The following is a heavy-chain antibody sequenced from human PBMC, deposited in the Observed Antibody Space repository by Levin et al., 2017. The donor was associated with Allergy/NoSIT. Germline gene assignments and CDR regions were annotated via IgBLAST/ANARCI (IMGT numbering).Heavy chain of an antibody. D-gene: IGHD3-16*01. CDR1: GFTFRSYA. V-gene: IGHV3-23*01. CDR3: AKVMRQGLGQYYFDY. CDR2: ISGSGGST. Sequence: LSLTCAASGFTFRSYAMSWVRQAPGKGLEWVSVISGSGGSTYYADSVKGRFTISRDNSRNTLYLQMNSLRAEDTAVYYCAKVMRQGLGQYYFDYWGQGTLVTVSS. J-gene: IGHJ4*02.